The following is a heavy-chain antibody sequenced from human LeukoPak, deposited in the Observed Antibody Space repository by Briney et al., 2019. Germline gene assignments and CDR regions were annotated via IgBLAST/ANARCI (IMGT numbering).Heavy chain of an antibody. Sequence: GGSLRLSCTTSGFTFGGYTMSWFRQAPGKGLEWVGFIRSKAYGGTTEYAASVKGRFTISRDDSKSIAYLQMNSLKTEDTAVYYCTSNHGITMIRGAGNHFDYWGQGTLVTVSS. D-gene: IGHD3-10*01. CDR2: IRSKAYGGTT. V-gene: IGHV3-49*03. CDR1: GFTFGGYT. CDR3: TSNHGITMIRGAGNHFDY. J-gene: IGHJ4*02.